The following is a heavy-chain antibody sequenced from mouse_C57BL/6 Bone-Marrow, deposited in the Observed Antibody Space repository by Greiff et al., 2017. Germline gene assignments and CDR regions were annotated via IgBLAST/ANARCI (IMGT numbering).Heavy chain of an antibody. CDR3: ARGRLLHPCTGFDY. D-gene: IGHD1-1*01. V-gene: IGHV1-54*01. CDR2: INPGSGGT. Sequence: QVQLQQSGAELVRPGTSVKVSCKASGYAFTNYLIEWVKQRPGQGLEWIGVINPGSGGTNYNEKFKGKATLTAGKSSSTAYMQLSSLTSEDSAVYFCARGRLLHPCTGFDYWGQGTTLTVSS. J-gene: IGHJ2*01. CDR1: GYAFTNYL.